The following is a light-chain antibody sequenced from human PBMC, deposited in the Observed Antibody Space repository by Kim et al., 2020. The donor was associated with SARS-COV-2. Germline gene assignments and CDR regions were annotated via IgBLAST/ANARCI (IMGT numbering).Light chain of an antibody. CDR1: QSVSSN. CDR3: QQYNWPPAYT. Sequence: EIVMTQSPATLSVSPGERVTLSCRASQSVSSNLAWYQQKPGQAPRLLIYSASNRATGIPARFSGSGSGTEFTLTISSLQSEDFAVYYCQQYNWPPAYTFGQGTKLEL. CDR2: SAS. V-gene: IGKV3-15*01. J-gene: IGKJ2*01.